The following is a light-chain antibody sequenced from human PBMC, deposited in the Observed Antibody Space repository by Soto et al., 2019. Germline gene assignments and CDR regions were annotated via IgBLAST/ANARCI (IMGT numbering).Light chain of an antibody. CDR2: EGS. CDR1: SSDVGNYNL. CDR3: SSYVGSSTLL. J-gene: IGLJ2*01. V-gene: IGLV2-23*01. Sequence: QSVLTQPASVSGSPGQSITISCTGTSSDVGNYNLVSWYQQHPGKAPKLMIYEGSKRPSGVSNRFSGSKSGNTASLTISGLKAEDEADYYCSSYVGSSTLLFGGGTKVTVL.